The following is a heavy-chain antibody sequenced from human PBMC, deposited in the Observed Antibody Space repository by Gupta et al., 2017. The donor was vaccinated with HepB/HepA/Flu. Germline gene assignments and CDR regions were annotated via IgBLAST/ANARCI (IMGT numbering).Heavy chain of an antibody. J-gene: IGHJ6*02. CDR1: GFTFSNFG. CDR3: AKDDRGWAGPYYGMAV. CDR2: ISYDGTNQ. D-gene: IGHD1-26*01. Sequence: QVQLVESGGGVVQPGNSLRLSCVDSGFTFSNFGMHWVRQAPGKGLEWVAVISYDGTNQDCADSVKGRFTISRDNSKNTLYLQMNTLRVEDTAVYYCAKDDRGWAGPYYGMAVWGQGTTVTVS. V-gene: IGHV3-30*18.